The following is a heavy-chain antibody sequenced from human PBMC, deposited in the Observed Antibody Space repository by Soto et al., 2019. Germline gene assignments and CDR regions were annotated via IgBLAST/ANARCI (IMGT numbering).Heavy chain of an antibody. CDR1: GFTFSTYW. D-gene: IGHD6-13*01. J-gene: IGHJ3*01. V-gene: IGHV3-7*05. CDR3: ARDSSPSYSDRWYDPFDV. CDR2: IKQDGSKI. Sequence: EVQLVESGGGLVQPGGSLRLSCAGSGFTFSTYWMTWVRQAPGIGLEWVANIKQDGSKIHCADSVKGRFTISRDNAESSLFLQMDSLRAEDTAVYYCARDSSPSYSDRWYDPFDVWSPGTMVTVSS.